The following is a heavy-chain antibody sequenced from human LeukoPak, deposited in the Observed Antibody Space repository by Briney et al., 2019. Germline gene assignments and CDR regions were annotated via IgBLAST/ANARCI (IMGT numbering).Heavy chain of an antibody. CDR3: ARDYGDFLSWFDP. Sequence: ASVKISCKASGGTFSSYAFSWVRQAPGQGLEWMGWINPNSGGTNYAQKFQGRVTMTRDTSTSTVYMELSSLRSEDTAVYYCARDYGDFLSWFDPWGQGTLVTVSS. CDR1: GGTFSSYA. V-gene: IGHV1-2*02. D-gene: IGHD4-17*01. J-gene: IGHJ5*02. CDR2: INPNSGGT.